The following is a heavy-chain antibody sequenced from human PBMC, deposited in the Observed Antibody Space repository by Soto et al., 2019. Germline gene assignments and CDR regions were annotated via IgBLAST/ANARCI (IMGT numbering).Heavy chain of an antibody. CDR1: GGSISSYY. CDR2: IYYSGST. Sequence: SETLSLTCTVSGGSISSYYWSWIRQPPGKGLEWIGYIYYSGSTNYNPSLKSRVTISVDTSKNQFSLKLSSMTAADTAVYYCARRSYLGTLDYWGQGTLVTVSS. CDR3: ARRSYLGTLDY. J-gene: IGHJ4*02. D-gene: IGHD3-22*01. V-gene: IGHV4-59*08.